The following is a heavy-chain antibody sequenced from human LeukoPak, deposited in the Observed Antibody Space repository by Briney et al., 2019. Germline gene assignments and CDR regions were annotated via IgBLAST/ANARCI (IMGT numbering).Heavy chain of an antibody. Sequence: SETLSLTCAVYGGSLSGYYWSWIRQPPGKGLEWIGEINHSGSTNYNPSLKSRVTMSVDTSKNQFSLKLSSVTAADTAVYYCARGTLGYCSGGSCYGARWVDYWGQGTLVTVSS. CDR3: ARGTLGYCSGGSCYGARWVDY. CDR1: GGSLSGYY. D-gene: IGHD2-15*01. CDR2: INHSGST. J-gene: IGHJ4*02. V-gene: IGHV4-34*01.